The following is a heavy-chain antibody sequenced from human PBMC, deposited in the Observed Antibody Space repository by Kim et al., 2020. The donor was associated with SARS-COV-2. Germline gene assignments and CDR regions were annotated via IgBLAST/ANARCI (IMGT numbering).Heavy chain of an antibody. CDR3: AKDSESTVTFYFYYGFDA. J-gene: IGHJ6*02. CDR1: GFTLNIYA. CDR2: ISGDGGST. Sequence: GGSMRLSCVASGFTLNIYAMSWVRQSPTKGLEWVSAISGDGGSTYYAESVKGRFTISRDNSRNTVYLEMNSLRGEDTAIYSCAKDSESTVTFYFYYGFDAWGQGTTVAVSS. V-gene: IGHV3-23*01. D-gene: IGHD4-17*01.